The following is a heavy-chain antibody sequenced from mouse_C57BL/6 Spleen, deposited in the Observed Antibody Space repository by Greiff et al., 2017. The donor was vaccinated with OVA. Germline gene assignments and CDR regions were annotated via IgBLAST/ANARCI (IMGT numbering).Heavy chain of an antibody. CDR2: ISDGGSYT. CDR1: GFTFSSYA. V-gene: IGHV5-4*03. Sequence: EVMLVESGGGLVKPGGSLKLSCAASGFTFSSYAMSWVRQTPEKRLEWVATISDGGSYTYYPDNVKGRFTISRVNAKNNLYLQMSHLKSEDTAMYYCASTVVYWYFDVWGTGTTVTVSS. J-gene: IGHJ1*03. D-gene: IGHD1-1*01. CDR3: ASTVVYWYFDV.